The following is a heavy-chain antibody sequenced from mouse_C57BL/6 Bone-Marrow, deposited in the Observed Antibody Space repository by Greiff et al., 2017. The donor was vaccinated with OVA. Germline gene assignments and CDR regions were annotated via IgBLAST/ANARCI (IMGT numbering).Heavy chain of an antibody. Sequence: VQLQQSGPELVKPGASVKISCKASGYAFSSSWMNWVKQRPGKGLEWIGRIYPGDGDTNYNGKFKGKATLTADKSSSTAYMQLSSLTSEDSAVYFCARELTGRGGYFDYWGQGTTLTVSS. CDR2: IYPGDGDT. J-gene: IGHJ2*01. D-gene: IGHD4-1*01. V-gene: IGHV1-82*01. CDR3: ARELTGRGGYFDY. CDR1: GYAFSSSW.